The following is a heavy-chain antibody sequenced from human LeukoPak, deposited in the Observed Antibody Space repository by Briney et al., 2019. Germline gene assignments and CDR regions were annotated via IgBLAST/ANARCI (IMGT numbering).Heavy chain of an antibody. D-gene: IGHD6-13*01. CDR2: MKYDGSEK. CDR3: ARDIEAAGLFLDY. V-gene: IGHV3-7*01. CDR1: GFTFSSYW. J-gene: IGHJ4*02. Sequence: GGSLRLSCAASGFTFSSYWMSWVRQAPGKGLEWVANMKYDGSEKYFVDSVKGRFTISRDNAKNSLYLQMNSLRAEDTAVYYCARDIEAAGLFLDYWGQGTLVTVSS.